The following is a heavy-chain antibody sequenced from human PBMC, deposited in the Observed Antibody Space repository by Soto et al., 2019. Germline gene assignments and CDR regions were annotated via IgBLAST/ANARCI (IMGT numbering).Heavy chain of an antibody. CDR1: GYTFTSYG. CDR2: ISAYNGNT. V-gene: IGHV1-18*01. Sequence: QVQLVQSGAEVKKPGASVKVSCKASGYTFTSYGISWVRQAPGQGLEWMGWISAYNGNTNYAQKLQGRVTMTTDTTTSTAYMERRSLRSDDTAVYYCARDLRGYCSGGSCFLFDYWGQGTLVTVSS. J-gene: IGHJ4*02. CDR3: ARDLRGYCSGGSCFLFDY. D-gene: IGHD2-15*01.